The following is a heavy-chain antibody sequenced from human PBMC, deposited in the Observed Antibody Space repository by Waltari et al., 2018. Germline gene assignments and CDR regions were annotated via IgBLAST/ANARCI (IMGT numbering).Heavy chain of an antibody. V-gene: IGHV6-1*01. CDR3: ARGWGSTGLNY. Sequence: QVQLQQSGPGLVKPSQTLLLTCAISGDSVSGNSGAWNWIRQSPSRGLEWLGRKYYKSKWYNDYAAPVKSRININPDTSKNQFSLQLNSVTPEDTAVYYCARGWGSTGLNYWGQGTLVTVSS. CDR1: GDSVSGNSGA. CDR2: KYYKSKWYN. D-gene: IGHD2-21*01. J-gene: IGHJ4*02.